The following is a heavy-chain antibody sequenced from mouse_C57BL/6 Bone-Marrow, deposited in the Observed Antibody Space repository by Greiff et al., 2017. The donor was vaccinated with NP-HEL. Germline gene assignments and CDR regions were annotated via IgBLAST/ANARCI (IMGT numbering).Heavy chain of an antibody. V-gene: IGHV1-82*01. CDR3: ARDLGGY. D-gene: IGHD4-1*01. CDR1: GYAFSSSW. J-gene: IGHJ2*01. Sequence: VKLMESGPELVKPGASVKISCKASGYAFSSSWMNWVKQRPGKGLEWIGRIYPGDGDTNYNGKFKGKATLTADKSSSTAYMQLSSLTSEDSAVYFCARDLGGYWGQGTTLTVSS. CDR2: IYPGDGDT.